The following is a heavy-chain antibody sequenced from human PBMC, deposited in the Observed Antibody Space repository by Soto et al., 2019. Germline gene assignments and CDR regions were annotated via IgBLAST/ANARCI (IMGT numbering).Heavy chain of an antibody. CDR3: ARDPSRKAV. J-gene: IGHJ6*02. CDR1: GLTLSDYY. Sequence: PGGSLRLSCAASGLTLSDYYMSWIRQAPGKGLEWISYISTGSRYTNYADSVKGRFTISRDDAKNSLYLQMNSLRAEDTAVYYCARDPSRKAVWGQGTTVTVSS. V-gene: IGHV3-11*06. CDR2: ISTGSRYT.